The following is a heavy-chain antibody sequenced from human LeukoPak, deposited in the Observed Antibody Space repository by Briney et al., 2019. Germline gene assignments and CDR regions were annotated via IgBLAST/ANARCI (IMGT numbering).Heavy chain of an antibody. V-gene: IGHV4-38-2*02. D-gene: IGHD3-16*01. CDR2: IYYSGST. CDR1: DDSISDYY. J-gene: IGHJ6*02. Sequence: SETLSLTCTVSDDSISDYYRGWIRQPPGKGLEWIGSIYYSGSTYYNPSLKSRVTISVDTSKNQFSLKLSSVTAADTAVYYCARVPAYVESYYYGMDVWGQGTTVTVSS. CDR3: ARVPAYVESYYYGMDV.